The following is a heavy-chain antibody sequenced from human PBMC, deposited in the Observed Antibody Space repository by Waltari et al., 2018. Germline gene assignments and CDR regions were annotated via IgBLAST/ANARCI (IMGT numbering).Heavy chain of an antibody. D-gene: IGHD5-18*01. Sequence: QVQLVQSGAEVKKPGASVKVSCKASGYTFTSYYMHWVRQAPGQGLEWMGIINPSGGSTSYAQKFQGRVTMTRDTSTSTVYMELSSLRSEDTAVYYCARLYGYDRGYYYYYGMDVWGQGTTVTVSS. CDR2: INPSGGST. CDR1: GYTFTSYY. J-gene: IGHJ6*02. CDR3: ARLYGYDRGYYYYYGMDV. V-gene: IGHV1-46*01.